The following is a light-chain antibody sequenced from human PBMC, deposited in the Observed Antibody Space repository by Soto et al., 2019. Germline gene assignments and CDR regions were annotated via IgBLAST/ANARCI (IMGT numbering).Light chain of an antibody. CDR1: QSVSRY. V-gene: IGKV3-11*01. CDR2: DTS. CDR3: QQYGSSGT. J-gene: IGKJ1*01. Sequence: EIVLTQSPATLSLSPGERATLSCRASQSVSRYLAWYQQKPGQAPRLLMYDTSYRATGIPARFSGSGSGTDFTLTISSLEPEDFAVYYCQQYGSSGTFGQGTKVDIK.